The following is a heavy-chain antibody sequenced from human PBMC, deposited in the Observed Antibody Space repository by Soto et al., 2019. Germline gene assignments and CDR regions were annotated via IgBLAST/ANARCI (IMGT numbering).Heavy chain of an antibody. CDR2: ISGSGGST. D-gene: IGHD5-18*01. Sequence: GGSLRLSCAASGFTFSSYAMSWVRQAPGKGLEWVSAISGSGGSTYYADSVKGRFTISRDNSKNTRYLRMNSLRAEDTAVYYCAKDLDTAMVTSFDYWGQGTLVTVSS. J-gene: IGHJ4*02. V-gene: IGHV3-23*01. CDR1: GFTFSSYA. CDR3: AKDLDTAMVTSFDY.